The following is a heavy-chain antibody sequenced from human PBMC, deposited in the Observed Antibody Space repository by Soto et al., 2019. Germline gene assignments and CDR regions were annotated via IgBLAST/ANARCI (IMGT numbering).Heavy chain of an antibody. J-gene: IGHJ4*02. CDR3: ARDSDSVVTSYYFDY. D-gene: IGHD2-15*01. CDR1: GYTFTSYC. V-gene: IGHV1-46*01. CDR2: INPSGGST. Sequence: ASVKVSCKASGYTFTSYCMHWVRQAPGQGLEWMGIINPSGGSTSYAQKFQGRVTMTRDTSTSTVYMELSSLRSEDTAVYYCARDSDSVVTSYYFDYWGQGTLVTVSS.